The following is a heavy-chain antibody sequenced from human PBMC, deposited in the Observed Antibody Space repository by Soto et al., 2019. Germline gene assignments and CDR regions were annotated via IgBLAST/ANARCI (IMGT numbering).Heavy chain of an antibody. D-gene: IGHD6-6*01. V-gene: IGHV3-74*01. CDR3: AREAARHYGMDV. Sequence: EVQLVESGGGLIQPGGSPRLSCAASGFTFSSYWTHWVRQAPGKGLVWVSRISNDGSDTSYADSVKGRFTISRDNAKNTPYLQMNGLRVEDTAVYYCAREAARHYGMDVWGQGTTVTVSS. J-gene: IGHJ6*02. CDR1: GFTFSSYW. CDR2: ISNDGSDT.